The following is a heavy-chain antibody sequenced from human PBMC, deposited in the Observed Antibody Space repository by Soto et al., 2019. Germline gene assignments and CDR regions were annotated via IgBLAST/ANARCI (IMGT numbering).Heavy chain of an antibody. CDR3: ARGRAGNYFIGAFDI. D-gene: IGHD3-10*01. CDR2: ISTSNNNT. J-gene: IGHJ3*02. Sequence: ASVKVSCKSSGYTFSKYAITWLRQAPGQGPEWVGWISTSNNNTSYIQKLQGRVTVTTDTSTSKAYMELRSLRSDDTAVYYCARGRAGNYFIGAFDIWGQGTMVTVSS. CDR1: GYTFSKYA. V-gene: IGHV1-18*04.